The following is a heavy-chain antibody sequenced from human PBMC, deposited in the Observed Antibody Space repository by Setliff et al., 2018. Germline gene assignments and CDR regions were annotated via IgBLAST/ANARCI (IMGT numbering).Heavy chain of an antibody. Sequence: SLKISCAASGFIFDDYAMHWVRQAPGKGLEWVSGIRAGSDNIAYADSVKGRFTISRDNAKNSLYLQLDSLRPDDTAFYYCARGHCTTISCFLDHWGQGMMVTVSS. CDR1: GFIFDDYA. CDR3: ARGHCTTISCFLDH. D-gene: IGHD2-8*01. V-gene: IGHV3-9*01. CDR2: IRAGSDNI. J-gene: IGHJ4*02.